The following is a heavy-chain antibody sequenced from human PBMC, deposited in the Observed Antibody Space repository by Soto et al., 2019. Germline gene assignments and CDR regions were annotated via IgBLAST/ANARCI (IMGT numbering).Heavy chain of an antibody. D-gene: IGHD5-12*01. CDR2: ISARGGSS. J-gene: IGHJ4*02. CDR1: GFSFSSYA. V-gene: IGHV3-23*01. Sequence: EVQLLESGGGLVQPGGSLRLSCAASGFSFSSYAMVWVRQAPGKGLEGVSVISARGGSSYFADSVKGRFTIFRDNSKNVLSLEMNSLRAEDTAIYFCAKGSIEYSASVDNWGQGTLVLVSS. CDR3: AKGSIEYSASVDN.